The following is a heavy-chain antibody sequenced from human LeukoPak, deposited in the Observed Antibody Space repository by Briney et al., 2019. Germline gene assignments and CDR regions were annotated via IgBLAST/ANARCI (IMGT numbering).Heavy chain of an antibody. CDR2: MNPNSGNT. D-gene: IGHD3-10*01. J-gene: IGHJ4*02. CDR3: ARAGHYGSGSYSYYFDY. Sequence: ASVTVSCKASGYTFTSHDINWVRQAAGQGLEWVGWMNPNSGNTGYAQKFQGRVTMTRNTSISTAYMELSSLRSEDTAVYHCARAGHYGSGSYSYYFDYWGQGTLVTVSS. CDR1: GYTFTSHD. V-gene: IGHV1-8*01.